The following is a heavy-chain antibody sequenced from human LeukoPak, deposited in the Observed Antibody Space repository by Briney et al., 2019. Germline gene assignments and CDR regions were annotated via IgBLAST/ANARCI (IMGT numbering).Heavy chain of an antibody. D-gene: IGHD1-26*01. J-gene: IGHJ4*02. CDR1: GFTFSSYA. Sequence: GGSLRLSCAASGFTFSSYAMSWVRQAPGEGLEWVSAISGSGGSTYYADSVKGRFTISRDNAKNSLYLQINSLRAEDTAVYYCARVLGSGSYPAGYWGQGTLVTVSS. CDR2: ISGSGGST. CDR3: ARVLGSGSYPAGY. V-gene: IGHV3-23*01.